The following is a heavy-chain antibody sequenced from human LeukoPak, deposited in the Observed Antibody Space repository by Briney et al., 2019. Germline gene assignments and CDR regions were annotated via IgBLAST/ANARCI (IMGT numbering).Heavy chain of an antibody. J-gene: IGHJ3*02. V-gene: IGHV4-34*01. CDR1: GGSFSGYY. CDR2: INNSGSA. D-gene: IGHD3-10*01. Sequence: PSQTLSLTCAVYGGSFSGYYWSWIRQPPGKGLEWIGGINNSGSANYNPSLKSRVTISVDTSKNQFSLKLSSVTAADTAVYYCARGHYLTMVRGVIRKIGAFDIWGQGTMVTVSS. CDR3: ARGHYLTMVRGVIRKIGAFDI.